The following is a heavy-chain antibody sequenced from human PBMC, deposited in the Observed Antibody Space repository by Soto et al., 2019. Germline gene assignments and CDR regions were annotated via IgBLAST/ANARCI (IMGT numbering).Heavy chain of an antibody. CDR3: ARDAEAAAGSFDI. CDR2: INPNSGGT. D-gene: IGHD6-13*01. Sequence: QVQLVQSGAEVKKPGASVKVSCKASGYTFTGYYMHWVRQAPGQGLEWMGWINPNSGGTNYAQKFQGWVTMTRDTSISTAYMELSRLRSGDTAVYYCARDAEAAAGSFDIWGQGTMVTVSS. CDR1: GYTFTGYY. V-gene: IGHV1-2*04. J-gene: IGHJ3*02.